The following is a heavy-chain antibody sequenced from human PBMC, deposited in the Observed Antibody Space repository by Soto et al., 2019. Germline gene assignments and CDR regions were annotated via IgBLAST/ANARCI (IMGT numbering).Heavy chain of an antibody. D-gene: IGHD6-13*01. CDR3: ARGGSSSWWDYYYYGMDV. CDR1: GYTLTSYD. V-gene: IGHV1-8*01. J-gene: IGHJ6*02. CDR2: MNPNSGNT. Sequence: GASVKVSCKASGYTLTSYDINWVRQATGQGLEWMGWMNPNSGNTGYAQKFQGRVTMTRNTSISTAYMELSSLRSEDTAVYYCARGGSSSWWDYYYYGMDVWGQGTTVTVSS.